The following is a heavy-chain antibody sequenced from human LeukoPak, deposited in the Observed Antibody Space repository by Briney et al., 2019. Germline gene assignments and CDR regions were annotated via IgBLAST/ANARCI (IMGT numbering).Heavy chain of an antibody. J-gene: IGHJ4*02. Sequence: PGGSLRLSCAASGFTFSDYSMSWIRQAPGKGPEWVSYISRSGSTMYYADSVRGRFTISRDDAKDSMFLQMNSLRAEDTAVYYCARTVMVRGILGNGDYFDYWGQGTLVTVSS. CDR1: GFTFSDYS. D-gene: IGHD3-10*01. CDR3: ARTVMVRGILGNGDYFDY. CDR2: ISRSGSTM. V-gene: IGHV3-11*01.